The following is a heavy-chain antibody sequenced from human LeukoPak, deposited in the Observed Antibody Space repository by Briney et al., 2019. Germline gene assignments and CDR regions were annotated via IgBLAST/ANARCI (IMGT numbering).Heavy chain of an antibody. CDR1: GFTLSTYT. D-gene: IGHD2-2*01. Sequence: GGSLRLSCAVSGFTLSTYTMNWVRQAPGKGLEWVSSMSGNGNYIFYADSVKGRFTMSRDNAKNSLYLKMNSLRAEDTAIYYCARDPLSYYSRTSCNFYYFDQWGQGTLVTVSS. V-gene: IGHV3-21*01. J-gene: IGHJ4*02. CDR2: MSGNGNYI. CDR3: ARDPLSYYSRTSCNFYYFDQ.